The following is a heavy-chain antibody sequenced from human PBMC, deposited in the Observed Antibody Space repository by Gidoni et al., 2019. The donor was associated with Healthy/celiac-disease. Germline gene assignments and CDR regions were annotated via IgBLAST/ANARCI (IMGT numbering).Heavy chain of an antibody. Sequence: QLQLQESGPGLVKPSETLSLTCTVSGGSISSSSYYWGWIRQPPGKGLEWFGSIYYSGSTYYNPSLKSRVTISVDTSKNQFSLKLSSVTAADTAVYYCGGYGDRYNWFDPWGQGTLVTVSS. CDR2: IYYSGST. D-gene: IGHD4-17*01. CDR3: GGYGDRYNWFDP. CDR1: GGSISSSSYY. J-gene: IGHJ5*02. V-gene: IGHV4-39*01.